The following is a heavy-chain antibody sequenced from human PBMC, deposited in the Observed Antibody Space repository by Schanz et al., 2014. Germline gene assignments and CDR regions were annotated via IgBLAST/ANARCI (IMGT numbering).Heavy chain of an antibody. CDR3: ARDGGRDGYNLAFDV. D-gene: IGHD5-12*01. Sequence: VQLVESGGGLVKPGGSLRLSCAASGFIFNDYYMNWIRQAPGKGLEWLSYISRDGTTSYYADSVKGRFIISRDSSKNTLFLQMNSLRAEDTAVYFCARDGGRDGYNLAFDVWGQGTLVTVSS. V-gene: IGHV3-11*01. J-gene: IGHJ3*01. CDR2: ISRDGTTS. CDR1: GFIFNDYY.